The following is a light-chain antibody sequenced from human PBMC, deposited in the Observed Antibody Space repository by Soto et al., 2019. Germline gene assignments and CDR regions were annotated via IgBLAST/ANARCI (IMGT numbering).Light chain of an antibody. Sequence: EIVLTQSPGTLSLSPGERATLSCRASQTVSDIYLAWYQQKPGQAPRLLFYAASRRAAGIPDRFSGSESGTDFALTISRVEPEDFAMYYCQQYVTSPWTFGQGIKVEIK. V-gene: IGKV3-20*01. J-gene: IGKJ1*01. CDR3: QQYVTSPWT. CDR1: QTVSDIY. CDR2: AAS.